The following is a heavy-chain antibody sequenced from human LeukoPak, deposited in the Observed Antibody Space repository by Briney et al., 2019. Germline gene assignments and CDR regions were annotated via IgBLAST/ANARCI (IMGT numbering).Heavy chain of an antibody. D-gene: IGHD4-17*01. CDR2: INHSGST. Sequence: SETLSLTGAVYGGSFSGYYWSWIRQPPGKGLEWIGEINHSGSTNYNPSLKSRVTISVDTSKNQFSLKLSSVTAADTAVYYCARDVGGDYVEYNWFDPWGQGTLVTVSS. CDR3: ARDVGGDYVEYNWFDP. J-gene: IGHJ5*02. V-gene: IGHV4-34*01. CDR1: GGSFSGYY.